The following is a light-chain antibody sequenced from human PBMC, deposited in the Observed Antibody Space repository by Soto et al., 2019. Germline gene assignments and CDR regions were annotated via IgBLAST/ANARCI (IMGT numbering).Light chain of an antibody. CDR2: DAS. CDR1: QSVSSY. V-gene: IGKV3-20*01. Sequence: EIVLTQSPSTLSWSPGERATPSCRASQSVSSYLAWYQQKPGQAPRLVIYDASIRASGIPARFSGSGSGTDFTLTISRLEPEDFAVYYCQQYGSSPPFGQGTRLEIK. J-gene: IGKJ5*01. CDR3: QQYGSSPP.